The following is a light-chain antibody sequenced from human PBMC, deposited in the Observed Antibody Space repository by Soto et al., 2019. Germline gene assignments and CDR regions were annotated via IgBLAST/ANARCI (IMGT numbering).Light chain of an antibody. Sequence: QSALTQPASVSGSPGQSIIISCTVTGSDIGRSDFVSWFQQLPGSVPKLMIYEVTGRPSGTSDRFSGSKSGNTASLTISGLQPEDEADYYCISCTSVNIRCVFGTGTKATLL. CDR2: EVT. CDR1: GSDIGRSDF. CDR3: ISCTSVNIRCV. V-gene: IGLV2-14*01. J-gene: IGLJ1*01.